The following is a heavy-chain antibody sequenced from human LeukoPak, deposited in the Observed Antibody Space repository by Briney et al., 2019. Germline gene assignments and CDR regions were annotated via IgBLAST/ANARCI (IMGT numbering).Heavy chain of an antibody. J-gene: IGHJ5*02. Sequence: ASVKVSCKASGYTFTSYGISWVRQAPGQGLEWMGWISAYNGNTNYAQKLQGRVTMTTDTSTSTAYMELRSLRSDDTAVYYCARVGSRIWHLSWFDPWGQGTLVTVSS. CDR2: ISAYNGNT. V-gene: IGHV1-18*01. D-gene: IGHD1-14*01. CDR3: ARVGSRIWHLSWFDP. CDR1: GYTFTSYG.